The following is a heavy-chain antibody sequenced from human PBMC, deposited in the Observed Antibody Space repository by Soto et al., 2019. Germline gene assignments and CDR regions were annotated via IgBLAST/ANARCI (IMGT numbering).Heavy chain of an antibody. J-gene: IGHJ4*02. V-gene: IGHV1-18*01. Sequence: ASVKVSCKASGYTFTSYGISWVRQAPGQGLERMGWISAYNGNTNYADSVKGRFTISRDNSKNTLYLQMNSLRAEDTAVYYCARDGYCSGGSCYSVPVFDYWGQGTLVTVSS. CDR3: ARDGYCSGGSCYSVPVFDY. CDR2: ISAYNGNT. CDR1: GYTFTSYG. D-gene: IGHD2-15*01.